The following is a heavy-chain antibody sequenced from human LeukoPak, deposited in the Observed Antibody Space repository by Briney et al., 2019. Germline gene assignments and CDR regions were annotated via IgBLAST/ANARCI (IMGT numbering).Heavy chain of an antibody. Sequence: GGPVKVSCKASGYTFTSYDINWVRQATGQGLEWMGWMNPNSGNTGYAQKFQGRVTMTRNTSISTVYMELSSLRSEDTAVYYCASVAPMIVGIFWGQGTLVTVSS. CDR2: MNPNSGNT. CDR1: GYTFTSYD. J-gene: IGHJ4*02. V-gene: IGHV1-8*01. CDR3: ASVAPMIVGIF. D-gene: IGHD3-22*01.